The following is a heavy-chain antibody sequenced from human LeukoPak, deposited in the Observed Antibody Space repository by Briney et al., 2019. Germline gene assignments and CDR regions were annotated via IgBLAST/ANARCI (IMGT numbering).Heavy chain of an antibody. CDR1: GGSISSSHW. Sequence: PSGTLSLTCAVSGGSISSSHWWSWVRQPPGKGLEWIGEIYHSGSTNYNPSLKSRVTMSLDESNNQFSLKLSSVTAADTAVYYCASLRYYGSGSYANDYWGQGTLVTVSS. D-gene: IGHD3-10*01. J-gene: IGHJ4*02. CDR3: ASLRYYGSGSYANDY. V-gene: IGHV4-4*02. CDR2: IYHSGST.